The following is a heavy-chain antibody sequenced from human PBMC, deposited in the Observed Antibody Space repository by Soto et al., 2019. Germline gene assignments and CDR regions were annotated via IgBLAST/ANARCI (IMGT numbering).Heavy chain of an antibody. J-gene: IGHJ6*02. D-gene: IGHD1-1*01. V-gene: IGHV6-1*01. Sequence: SQTLSLTCAISGDSVSSNSAAWNWIRQSPSRGLEWLGRTYYRSQWYNDYAVSVKSRITINPDTSKNQFSLQLNSVTPRYTDVYYCARAGGNGPFYYYYYYGMDVWGQGTTVTVSS. CDR1: GDSVSSNSAA. CDR2: TYYRSQWYN. CDR3: ARAGGNGPFYYYYYYGMDV.